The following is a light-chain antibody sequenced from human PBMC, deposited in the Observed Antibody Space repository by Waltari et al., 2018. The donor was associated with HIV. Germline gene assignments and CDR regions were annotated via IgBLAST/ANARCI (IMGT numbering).Light chain of an antibody. CDR3: QSADSSGTVV. Sequence: YELPQAPSVSVSPGQTARLTCSGDALPKQYASWYQQKPGQAPMLVIYKDSERPSGIPERFSGASSGTTVTLTISGVQAEDEADYYCQSADSSGTVVFGGGTKLTVL. V-gene: IGLV3-25*03. CDR2: KDS. J-gene: IGLJ2*01. CDR1: ALPKQY.